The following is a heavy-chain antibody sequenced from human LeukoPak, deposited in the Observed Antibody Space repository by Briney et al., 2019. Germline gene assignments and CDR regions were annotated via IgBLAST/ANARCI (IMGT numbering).Heavy chain of an antibody. D-gene: IGHD2-2*01. CDR3: ARLKMPRWFDP. CDR1: GGSISSYY. Sequence: ASETLSLTCTVSGGSISSYYWSWIRQPPGKGLEWIGYIYYSGSTNYNPSLKSRVTISVDTSKNQFSLKLSSVTAADTAVYYCARLKMPRWFDPWGQGTLVTVSS. J-gene: IGHJ5*02. V-gene: IGHV4-59*01. CDR2: IYYSGST.